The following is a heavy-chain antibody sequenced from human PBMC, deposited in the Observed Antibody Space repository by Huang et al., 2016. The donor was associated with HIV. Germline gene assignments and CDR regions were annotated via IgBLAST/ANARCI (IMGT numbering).Heavy chain of an antibody. CDR2: ITSSSDYI. J-gene: IGHJ5*02. CDR3: ARAYHYDSNAIWGLDL. D-gene: IGHD3-22*01. V-gene: IGHV3-21*02. Sequence: EVQLVQSGGGLVKPGGSLRLSCAASGFPFSVYSMNWVSQAPGRGLEWVSSITSSSDYIYNADSVKGRFTVARDNAKNSLYLQMNSLKAEDTAVYYCARAYHYDSNAIWGLDLWGQGTLVTVSS. CDR1: GFPFSVYS.